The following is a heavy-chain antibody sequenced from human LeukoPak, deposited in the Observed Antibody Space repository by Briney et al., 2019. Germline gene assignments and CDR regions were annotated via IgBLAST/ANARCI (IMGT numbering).Heavy chain of an antibody. D-gene: IGHD3-10*01. CDR1: RFTFSNYW. CDR3: AKWRRGHYYGSGTELDY. V-gene: IGHV3-7*01. CDR2: IIQDGSEK. Sequence: GGSLRLSCADARFTFSNYWMNWVRQAPGKGLEWVANIIQDGSEKYCVDSVKGRFTISRDNAKNSLYLQMNSLRAEDTAVYYCAKWRRGHYYGSGTELDYWGQGTLVTVSS. J-gene: IGHJ4*02.